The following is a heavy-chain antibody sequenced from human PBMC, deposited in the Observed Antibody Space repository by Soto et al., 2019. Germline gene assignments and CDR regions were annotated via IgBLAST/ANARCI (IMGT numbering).Heavy chain of an antibody. D-gene: IGHD6-6*01. Sequence: SETLSLTCAVYGGSFSGYYWSWIRQPPGKGLEWIGEINHSGSTNYNPSLKSRVTISVDTSKNQFSLKLSSVTAADTAVYYCARRLGSIAARPGTPYDYWGQGTLVTVSS. CDR3: ARRLGSIAARPGTPYDY. V-gene: IGHV4-34*01. CDR2: INHSGST. CDR1: GGSFSGYY. J-gene: IGHJ4*02.